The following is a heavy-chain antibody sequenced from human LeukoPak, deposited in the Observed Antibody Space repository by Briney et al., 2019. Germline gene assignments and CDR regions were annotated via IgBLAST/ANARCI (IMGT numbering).Heavy chain of an antibody. CDR3: ARARRGDYATPG. CDR2: MNPNSGNT. CDR1: GYTFTSYY. D-gene: IGHD2-21*02. Sequence: ASVKVSCKASGYTFTSYYINWVLQATGEGLEWMGWMNPNSGNTGYAQKFQGRVTMTRNTSISTAYMELSSLRSEDTAVYYCARARRGDYATPGWGQGTLVTVSS. J-gene: IGHJ4*02. V-gene: IGHV1-8*01.